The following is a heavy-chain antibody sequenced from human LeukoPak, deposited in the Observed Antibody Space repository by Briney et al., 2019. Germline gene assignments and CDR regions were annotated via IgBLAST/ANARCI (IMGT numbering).Heavy chain of an antibody. CDR3: ARGPYLSHNDYVWGSYAEYFQH. V-gene: IGHV1-8*01. D-gene: IGHD3-16*01. Sequence: PRASVKVSCKASGSTFTTYDINWVRQATGQGLEWMGWMNPNSGNTGYAQKFQGRVTMTRNTSISTAYMELSSLRSEDTAVYYCARGPYLSHNDYVWGSYAEYFQHWGQGTLVTVSS. J-gene: IGHJ1*01. CDR1: GSTFTTYD. CDR2: MNPNSGNT.